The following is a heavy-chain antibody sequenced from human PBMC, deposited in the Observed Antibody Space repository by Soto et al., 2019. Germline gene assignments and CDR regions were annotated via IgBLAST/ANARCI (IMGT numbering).Heavy chain of an antibody. V-gene: IGHV3-7*01. CDR2: IKQDGSEK. CDR3: ARESEDIVVVPAAMPGLYYFDY. D-gene: IGHD2-2*01. CDR1: GFTFSSYW. Sequence: GGSLRLSCAASGFTFSSYWMSWVRQAPGKGLEWVANIKQDGSEKYYVDSVKGRFTISRDNAKNSLYLQMNSLRAEDTAVYYCARESEDIVVVPAAMPGLYYFDYWGQGTLVTVSS. J-gene: IGHJ4*02.